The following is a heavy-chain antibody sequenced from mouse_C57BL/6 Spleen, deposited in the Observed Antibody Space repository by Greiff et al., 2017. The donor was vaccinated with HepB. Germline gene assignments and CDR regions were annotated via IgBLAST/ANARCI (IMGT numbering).Heavy chain of an antibody. CDR3: ARAYGSSYDWYFDV. D-gene: IGHD1-1*01. Sequence: VQVVESGAELVKPGASVKISCKASGYAFSSYWMNWVKQRPGKGLEWIGQIYPGDGDTNYNGKFKGKATLTADKSSSTAYMQLSSLTSEDSAVYFCARAYGSSYDWYFDVWGTGTTVTVSS. J-gene: IGHJ1*03. V-gene: IGHV1-80*01. CDR1: GYAFSSYW. CDR2: IYPGDGDT.